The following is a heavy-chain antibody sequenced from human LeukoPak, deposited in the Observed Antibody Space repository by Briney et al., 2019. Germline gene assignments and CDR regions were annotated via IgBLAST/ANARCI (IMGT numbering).Heavy chain of an antibody. Sequence: GGSLRLACAASGFTLSSYSMNWVRQAPGKGLERVSYISSSSSTMYYTDSVKGRFSISRDNTKKSLYLQMNSLRAEDTAVYYCASAGYFSLYYFDYWGQGTLVTVSS. D-gene: IGHD1-26*01. J-gene: IGHJ4*02. V-gene: IGHV3-48*01. CDR1: GFTLSSYS. CDR3: ASAGYFSLYYFDY. CDR2: ISSSSSTM.